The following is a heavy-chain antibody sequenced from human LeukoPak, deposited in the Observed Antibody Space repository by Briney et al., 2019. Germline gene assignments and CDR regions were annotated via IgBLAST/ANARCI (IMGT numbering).Heavy chain of an antibody. D-gene: IGHD3-10*01. CDR3: ARGRTRITMLRGSRSAYYFDY. J-gene: IGHJ4*02. CDR2: INHSVGT. Sequence: SETLSLTCSVYSGSFSGYYWSWIRQPPGKGLEWIGEINHSVGTNYNPSLKSRVTMSLDTSKNQFSLKLSSVTAADTAVYYCARGRTRITMLRGSRSAYYFDYWGQGTLVTVSS. CDR1: SGSFSGYY. V-gene: IGHV4-34*01.